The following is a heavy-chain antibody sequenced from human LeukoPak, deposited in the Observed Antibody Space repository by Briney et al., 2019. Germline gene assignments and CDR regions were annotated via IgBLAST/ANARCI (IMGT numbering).Heavy chain of an antibody. CDR2: ISYDGSNK. D-gene: IGHD4-23*01. V-gene: IGHV3-30-3*01. J-gene: IGHJ4*02. CDR3: VRGNDYGGPHY. CDR1: GFTFSSYA. Sequence: HAGGSLRLSCAASGFTFSSYAMHWVRQAPGKGLEWVAVISYDGSNKYYADSVKGRFTISRDNGKNTLFLQMNSLRAEDAAVYYCVRGNDYGGPHYWGQGTLVTVSS.